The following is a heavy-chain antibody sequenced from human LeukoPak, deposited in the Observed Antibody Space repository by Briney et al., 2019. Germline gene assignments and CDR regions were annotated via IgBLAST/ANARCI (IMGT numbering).Heavy chain of an antibody. CDR2: INHSGST. J-gene: IGHJ5*02. CDR3: ARGLAKFDP. CDR1: GGSFSGYY. Sequence: SETLSLTCAVYGGSFSGYYLSWIRQPPGKGLEWIGEINHSGSTNYNPSLKSRVTISVDTSKNQFSLKLSSVTAADTAVYYCARGLAKFDPWGQGTLVTVSS. V-gene: IGHV4-34*01.